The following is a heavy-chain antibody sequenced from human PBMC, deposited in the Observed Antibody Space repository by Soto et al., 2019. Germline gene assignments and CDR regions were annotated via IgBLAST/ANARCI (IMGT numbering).Heavy chain of an antibody. V-gene: IGHV4-59*08. D-gene: IGHD3-10*01. CDR1: GGSISSYY. J-gene: IGHJ4*02. CDR3: ARHGSGSQYPIDH. Sequence: SETLSLTCTVSGGSISSYYWSWIRQPPGKGLEWIGYIYYSGSTNYNPSLKSRVTVSVDTSKNQFSLNLNSVTAADTAVYYCARHGSGSQYPIDHWGQGTLVTVSS. CDR2: IYYSGST.